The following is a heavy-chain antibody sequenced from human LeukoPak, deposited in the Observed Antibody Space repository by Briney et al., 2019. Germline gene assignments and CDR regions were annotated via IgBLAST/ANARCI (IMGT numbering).Heavy chain of an antibody. CDR2: IGTAGDT. D-gene: IGHD5-18*01. CDR1: GFTFSSYD. J-gene: IGHJ4*02. Sequence: PGGSLRLSCAASGFTFSSYDMHWVRQATGKGLEWVSAIGTAGDTYYPGSVKGRFTISRENAKNSLFLQINSLRAEDTAVYYCARLRGYSYGFDYWGQGTLVTVSS. V-gene: IGHV3-13*01. CDR3: ARLRGYSYGFDY.